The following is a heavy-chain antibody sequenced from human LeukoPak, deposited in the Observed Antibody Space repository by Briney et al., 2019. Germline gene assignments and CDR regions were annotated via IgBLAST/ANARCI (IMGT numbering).Heavy chain of an antibody. V-gene: IGHV4-59*08. J-gene: IGHJ4*02. D-gene: IGHD3-22*01. CDR1: GGSISSYY. CDR2: IYYSGSA. Sequence: SETLSLTCTVSGGSISSYYWSWIRQPPGKGLEWIGYIYYSGSANYNPSLKSRVTISVDTFKNQFSLKLSSVTAADTAVYYCARHYYDSSGYLGYYFDYWGQGTLVTVSS. CDR3: ARHYYDSSGYLGYYFDY.